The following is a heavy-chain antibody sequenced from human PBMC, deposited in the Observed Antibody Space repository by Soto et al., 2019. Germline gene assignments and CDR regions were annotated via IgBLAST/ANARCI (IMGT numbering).Heavy chain of an antibody. V-gene: IGHV4-4*07. CDR1: GGSLSTYY. CDR3: PTRQQCLVS. D-gene: IGHD6-19*01. CDR2: IYTSGST. Sequence: SETLSLTCTVSGGSLSTYYWSWLRQPAGKGLEWIGRIYTSGSTNYNPSLKSRVNMSGDTSKNQYSLKLNSVTAADTAVYPSPTRQQCLVSWGLGTLVTASS. J-gene: IGHJ5*02.